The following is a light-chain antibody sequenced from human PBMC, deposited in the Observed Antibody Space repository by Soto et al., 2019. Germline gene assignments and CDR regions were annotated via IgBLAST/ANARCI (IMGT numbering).Light chain of an antibody. V-gene: IGLV1-51*01. CDR2: GND. CDR1: SSNIGNEI. CDR3: ATWDTSLSDVV. Sequence: QSVLTQPPSVSAAPGQRVTISCSGSSSNIGNEIASCYQQQFPGTAPKLLIYGNDKRPSGITDRFSGSKSGTSATLTITGLQTGDEADYYCATWDTSLSDVVFGGGTKLTVL. J-gene: IGLJ3*02.